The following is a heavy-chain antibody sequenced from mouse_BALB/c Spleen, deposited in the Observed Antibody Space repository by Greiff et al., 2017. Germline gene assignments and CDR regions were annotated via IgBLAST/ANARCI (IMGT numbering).Heavy chain of an antibody. CDR1: GFSLTSYG. D-gene: IGHD1-1*01. V-gene: IGHV2-9*02. J-gene: IGHJ3*01. CDR2: IWAGGST. Sequence: QVQLQQSGPGLVAPSQSLSITCTVSGFSLTSYGVHWVRQPPGKGLEWLGVIWAGGSTNYNSALMSRLSISKDNSKSQVFLKMNSLQTDDTAMYYCAPGLLRSPFAYWGQGTLVTVSA. CDR3: APGLLRSPFAY.